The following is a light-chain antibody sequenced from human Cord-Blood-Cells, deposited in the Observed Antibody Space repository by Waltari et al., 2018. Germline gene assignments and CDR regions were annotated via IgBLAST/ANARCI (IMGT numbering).Light chain of an antibody. V-gene: IGLV2-11*01. J-gene: IGLJ2*01. CDR1: RSDVGGYND. CDR2: DVS. Sequence: QSALTQPRSVSGSPGQSVTISCTGTRSDVGGYNDVSWYQQHPGKAPKLMIYDVSKRPSGVPDRFSGSKSGNTASLTISGLQAEDEADYYCCSYAGSYTLVFGGGTKLTVL. CDR3: CSYAGSYTLV.